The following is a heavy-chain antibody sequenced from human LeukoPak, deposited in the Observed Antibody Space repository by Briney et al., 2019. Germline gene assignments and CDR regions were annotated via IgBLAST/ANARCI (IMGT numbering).Heavy chain of an antibody. D-gene: IGHD3-10*01. Sequence: GGSLRLSCAASGFTFSSYSMNWVRQAPGKGLEWVSSISSSSSYIYYADSVKGRFTISRDNAKNSLYLQMNSLRAEDTAVYYCARDMGELLWFGELYFDYWGQGTLVTVSS. CDR3: ARDMGELLWFGELYFDY. J-gene: IGHJ4*02. V-gene: IGHV3-21*01. CDR2: ISSSSSYI. CDR1: GFTFSSYS.